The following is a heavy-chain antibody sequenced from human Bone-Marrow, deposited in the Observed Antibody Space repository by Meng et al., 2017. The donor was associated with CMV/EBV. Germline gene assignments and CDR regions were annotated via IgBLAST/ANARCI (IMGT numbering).Heavy chain of an antibody. D-gene: IGHD2-2*02. Sequence: ASVKVSCKASGSTFTSYDINWVRQATGQGLEWMGWMNPNSGNTGYAQKFQGRVTMTRNTSISTAYMELSSLRSEDTAVYYCARLGYCSSTSCYTVSNYYFDYWGQGTRVTVSS. CDR1: GSTFTSYD. J-gene: IGHJ4*02. CDR3: ARLGYCSSTSCYTVSNYYFDY. CDR2: MNPNSGNT. V-gene: IGHV1-8*01.